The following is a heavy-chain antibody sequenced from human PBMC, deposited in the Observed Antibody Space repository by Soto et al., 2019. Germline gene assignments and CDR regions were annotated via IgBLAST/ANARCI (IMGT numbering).Heavy chain of an antibody. CDR1: GFTFNNYA. CDR3: AKVAGYSSGSYVRGDSFDI. V-gene: IGHV3-9*01. D-gene: IGHD6-19*01. J-gene: IGHJ3*02. Sequence: EVQLVESGGGLVQPGRSLRLSCAASGFTFNNYAMHWVRQAPGKGLEWVSGICWNCGSICYADSVKGRFTISRDNAKNSLYLQMNSLRAEDTALYYCAKVAGYSSGSYVRGDSFDIWGQGTMVTVSS. CDR2: ICWNCGSI.